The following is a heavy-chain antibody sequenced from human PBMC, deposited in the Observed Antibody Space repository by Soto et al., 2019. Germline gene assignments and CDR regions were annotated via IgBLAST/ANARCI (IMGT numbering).Heavy chain of an antibody. J-gene: IGHJ6*02. Sequence: QVQLQESGPGLVKPSETLSLTCTVSGGSISSYYWSWIRQPPGKGLEWIGYIYYSGSTNYNPSLKSRVTISVDTSKNQFSLKLSSVTAADTAVYYCARDRGQWLVPGDYYGMAVWGQGTTVTVSS. CDR2: IYYSGST. CDR3: ARDRGQWLVPGDYYGMAV. V-gene: IGHV4-59*01. D-gene: IGHD6-19*01. CDR1: GGSISSYY.